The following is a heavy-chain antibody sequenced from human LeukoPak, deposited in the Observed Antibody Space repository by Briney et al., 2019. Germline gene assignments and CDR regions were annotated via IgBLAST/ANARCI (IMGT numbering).Heavy chain of an antibody. V-gene: IGHV1-2*02. CDR3: ARDRITMVRGVINPLGY. D-gene: IGHD3-10*01. CDR1: GYTFTSYG. CDR2: INTNSGGT. J-gene: IGHJ4*02. Sequence: ASVKVSCKASGYTFTSYGISWVRQAPGQGLEWMGWINTNSGGTKYAQKFQGRVTMTRDTSISTAYMELSRLRSDDTAVYYCARDRITMVRGVINPLGYWGQGTLVTVSS.